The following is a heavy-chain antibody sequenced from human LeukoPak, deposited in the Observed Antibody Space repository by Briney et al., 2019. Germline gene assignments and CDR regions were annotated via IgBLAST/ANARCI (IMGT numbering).Heavy chain of an antibody. V-gene: IGHV1-69*04. CDR3: ARDSSAAGSGGLFDP. CDR2: IIPMFDIT. D-gene: IGHD6-13*01. J-gene: IGHJ5*02. CDR1: GGTFSSYG. Sequence: SVKVSCKASGGTFSSYGVSWVRQAPGQRLEWLGRIIPMFDITNYAQKFQGRVTVTADKATNTACMELSSLISEDTAVYYCARDSSAAGSGGLFDPWGQGTQVTVSS.